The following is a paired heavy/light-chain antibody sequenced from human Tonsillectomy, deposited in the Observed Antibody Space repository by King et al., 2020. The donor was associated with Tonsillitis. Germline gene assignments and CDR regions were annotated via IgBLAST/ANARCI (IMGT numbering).Light chain of an antibody. CDR1: QSISTW. V-gene: IGKV1-5*03. Sequence: DIQMTQSPSSLSASAGDRVTITCRASQSISTWLAWYQQKPGKAPKLLIYRTSSLESGVPSRFSGSGSGTEFTLTISSLQPEDFATYYCQQYDSYFVTFGGGTKVEIK. J-gene: IGKJ4*01. CDR2: RTS. CDR3: QQYDSYFVT.
Heavy chain of an antibody. D-gene: IGHD3-22*01. V-gene: IGHV3-21*01. J-gene: IGHJ3*02. CDR1: GFTFSAYS. Sequence: EVQLVESGGGLVKPGGSLRLSCAASGFTFSAYSMNWVRQAPGKGPEWVSSISTSSSYKYYAHSVKGRFTISRDNAKSSLYLQMNSLMAEDTAVYYCARVPNSYDSTPDAFDIWGQGTLVTVSS. CDR2: ISTSSSYK. CDR3: ARVPNSYDSTPDAFDI.